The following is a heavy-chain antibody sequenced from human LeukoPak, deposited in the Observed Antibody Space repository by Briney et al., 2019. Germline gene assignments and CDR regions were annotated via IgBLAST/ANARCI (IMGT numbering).Heavy chain of an antibody. CDR1: GFTFSSYG. J-gene: IGHJ4*02. Sequence: GGSLRLSCAASGFTFSSYGMPSVRQAPGKGLEWVAFIRYDGSNKYYADSVKGRFTISRDNSKNTLYLQMNSLRAEDTAVYYCAKDSNDYVWGSYRYTGYFDYWGQGTLVTVSS. CDR2: IRYDGSNK. D-gene: IGHD3-16*02. V-gene: IGHV3-30*02. CDR3: AKDSNDYVWGSYRYTGYFDY.